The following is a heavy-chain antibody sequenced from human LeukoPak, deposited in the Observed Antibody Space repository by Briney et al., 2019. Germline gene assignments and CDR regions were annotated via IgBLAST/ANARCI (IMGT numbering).Heavy chain of an antibody. Sequence: TSETLSLTCSVSGGSISSYYWSWVRQPAGKGLEWIGRIYSSGSTNYNPSLSSRVTMSVDTSNNQFSLRLTSVTAADTAVYYCARGTTAAAGIFDCWGQGTLVTVSS. V-gene: IGHV4-4*07. CDR2: IYSSGST. CDR1: GGSISSYY. CDR3: ARGTTAAAGIFDC. J-gene: IGHJ4*02. D-gene: IGHD6-13*01.